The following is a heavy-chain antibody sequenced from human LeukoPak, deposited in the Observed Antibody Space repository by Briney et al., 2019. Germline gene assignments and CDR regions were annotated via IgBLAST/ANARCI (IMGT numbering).Heavy chain of an antibody. V-gene: IGHV4-39*01. Sequence: SETLSLTCTVSGGYISSSIYYWRWIRQPPGKGLEWIGSIYYSGSTYYNPSLKSRVTISVDTSKNQFSLKLSSVTAADAALYYCARQYYYFWSGYATLDRWGQGTLATVSS. CDR2: IYYSGST. D-gene: IGHD3-3*01. CDR1: GGYISSSIYY. CDR3: ARQYYYFWSGYATLDR. J-gene: IGHJ5*02.